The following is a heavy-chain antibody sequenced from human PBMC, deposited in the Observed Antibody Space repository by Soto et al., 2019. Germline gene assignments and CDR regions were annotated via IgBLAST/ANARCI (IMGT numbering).Heavy chain of an antibody. CDR2: ISYDGSNK. Sequence: QVQLVESGGGVVQPGRSLRLSCAASGFTFSSYAMHWVRQAPGKGLEWVAVISYDGSNKYYADSVKGRFTISRDNSKNTLYLQMNSLRAEDTAVYYCARPPPSAAAKVVGGMDVWGQGTTVTVSS. J-gene: IGHJ6*02. D-gene: IGHD6-13*01. V-gene: IGHV3-30-3*01. CDR3: ARPPPSAAAKVVGGMDV. CDR1: GFTFSSYA.